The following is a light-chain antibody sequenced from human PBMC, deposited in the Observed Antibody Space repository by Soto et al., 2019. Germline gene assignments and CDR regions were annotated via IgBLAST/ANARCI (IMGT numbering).Light chain of an antibody. V-gene: IGKV3-11*01. J-gene: IGKJ1*01. Sequence: EIVLTQSPATLSLSPGERDALSYRASQSVSTFLAWYQHKPGQAPRLLIYDASNRATGIPARFSGSGSGTDFTLTISSLEPEDFAVYYCQQRSNCWTFGQGTKVEIK. CDR2: DAS. CDR3: QQRSNCWT. CDR1: QSVSTF.